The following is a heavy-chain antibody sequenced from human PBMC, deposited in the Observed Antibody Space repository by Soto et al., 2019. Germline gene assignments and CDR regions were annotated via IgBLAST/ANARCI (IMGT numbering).Heavy chain of an antibody. CDR3: ARAPPPYQLPRGNWFDP. CDR1: GGSFSSYA. V-gene: IGHV1-69*13. CDR2: IIPIFGTA. D-gene: IGHD2-2*01. Sequence: SVKVSCKACGGSFSSYAISWVRQAPRQGLEWMGGIIPIFGTANYAQKFQGRVTITADEPTSTAYMELSSLRSEDTAVYYCARAPPPYQLPRGNWFDPWGQGTLVTVSS. J-gene: IGHJ5*02.